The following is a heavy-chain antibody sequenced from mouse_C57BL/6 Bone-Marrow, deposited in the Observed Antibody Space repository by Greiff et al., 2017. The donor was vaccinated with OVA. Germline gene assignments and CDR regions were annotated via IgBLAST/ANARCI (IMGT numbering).Heavy chain of an antibody. D-gene: IGHD2-5*01. CDR2: ILPGSCST. J-gene: IGHJ4*01. V-gene: IGHV1-9*01. Sequence: VQLQQSGAELMKPGASVKLSCKATGYTFTGYWIVWVKQRPGHGLEWIGEILPGSCSTNYHEKFKGKSTFTADTSSNTAYMQLSSLTTEDSAIYYCERDYSNRYYYAMDYWGQGTSVTVSS. CDR3: ERDYSNRYYYAMDY. CDR1: GYTFTGYW.